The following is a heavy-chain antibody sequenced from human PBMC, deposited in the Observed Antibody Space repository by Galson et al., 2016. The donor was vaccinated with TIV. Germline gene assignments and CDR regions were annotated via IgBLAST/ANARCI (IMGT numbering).Heavy chain of an antibody. CDR1: GGSFSNYY. J-gene: IGHJ4*02. CDR2: INDSGST. CDR3: ARGRYLRTHYYGSGRDFDY. D-gene: IGHD3-10*01. V-gene: IGHV4-34*01. Sequence: SETLSLTCAVYGGSFSNYYWNWIRHSPGKGLEWIGEINDSGSTKYNPSLKSRVPISVDTSKNQFSLRLTSVTAADTAVYYCARGRYLRTHYYGSGRDFDYWAQGTLVTVSS.